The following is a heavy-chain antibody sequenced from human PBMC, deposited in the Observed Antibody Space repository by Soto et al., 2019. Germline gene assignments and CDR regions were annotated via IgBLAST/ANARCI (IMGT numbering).Heavy chain of an antibody. Sequence: SETLSLTCTVSGDSVSSGSYYWSWIRQPPGRGLEWIGYIYYSGTTNYNPSLKSRLTISVDTSKNQFSLKVNSVTAADTAVYYCARLPRIGTPRYYLDYWGQGTLVT. V-gene: IGHV4-61*01. CDR2: IYYSGTT. J-gene: IGHJ4*02. D-gene: IGHD1-1*01. CDR3: ARLPRIGTPRYYLDY. CDR1: GDSVSSGSYY.